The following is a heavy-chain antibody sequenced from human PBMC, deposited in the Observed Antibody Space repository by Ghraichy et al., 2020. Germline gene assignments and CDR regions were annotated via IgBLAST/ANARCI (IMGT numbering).Heavy chain of an antibody. D-gene: IGHD3-3*01. CDR1: GGSISSGSYY. J-gene: IGHJ3*02. CDR3: ARGSLFFRVVTEGDAFDI. V-gene: IGHV4-61*02. Sequence: SETLSLTCTVSGGSISSGSYYWSWIRQPAGKGLEWIGRIYTSGSTNYNPSLKSRVTISVDTSKNQFSLKLSSVTAADTAVYYCARGSLFFRVVTEGDAFDIWGQGTMVTVSS. CDR2: IYTSGST.